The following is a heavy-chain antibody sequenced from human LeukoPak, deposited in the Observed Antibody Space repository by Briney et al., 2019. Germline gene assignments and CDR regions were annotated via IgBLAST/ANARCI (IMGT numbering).Heavy chain of an antibody. J-gene: IGHJ4*02. D-gene: IGHD5-12*01. Sequence: GGSLRLSCEASGFTFSDYYMSWIRQAPGKGLEWVSHISSSGSTMYYADSVKGRFTISRDNAKNSLYLQMNSLRAEDTAVYYCARHRGGGYQYFDNWGQGTLVTVSS. CDR2: ISSSGSTM. CDR1: GFTFSDYY. V-gene: IGHV3-11*04. CDR3: ARHRGGGYQYFDN.